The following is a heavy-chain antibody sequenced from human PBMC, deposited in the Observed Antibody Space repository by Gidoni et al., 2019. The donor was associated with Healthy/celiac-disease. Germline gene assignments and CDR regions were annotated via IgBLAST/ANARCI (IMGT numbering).Heavy chain of an antibody. CDR3: AKDVAPMITFGGVIAGFDY. CDR1: GFTFSSYA. CDR2: ISGSGGST. V-gene: IGHV3-23*01. D-gene: IGHD3-16*02. Sequence: EVQLLESGGGLVQPGGSLRLSCAAYGFTFSSYAMSWVRQDRGKGLEWVSAISGSGGSTYYADSVEGRCTISSDNSKNTLYLQMNSLRAEDTAVYYCAKDVAPMITFGGVIAGFDYWGQGTLVTVSS. J-gene: IGHJ4*02.